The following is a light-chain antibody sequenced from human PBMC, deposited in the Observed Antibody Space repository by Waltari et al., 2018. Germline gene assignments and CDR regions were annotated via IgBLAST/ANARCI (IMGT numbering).Light chain of an antibody. J-gene: IGLJ2*01. CDR3: HSRETFSTRL. CDR1: SLRRYY. CDR2: SPD. Sequence: SSDLTQDPSLSVALGQKVRITCQGYSLRRYYASWYKQRPGQAPILVLYSPDNLPSGIPDRFSGSTSGNTASLTITWAQAEDEADYYCHSRETFSTRLFGGGTRLTV. V-gene: IGLV3-19*01.